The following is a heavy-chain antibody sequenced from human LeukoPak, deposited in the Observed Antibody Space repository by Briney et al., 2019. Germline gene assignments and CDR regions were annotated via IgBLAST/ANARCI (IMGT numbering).Heavy chain of an antibody. CDR1: GFIVSSNH. J-gene: IGHJ4*02. CDR2: IYSGGGT. D-gene: IGHD3-9*01. CDR3: AKDRSVLRYFDWLLSNFDY. V-gene: IGHV3-53*01. Sequence: GGSLRLSCAASGFIVSSNHMSWVRQAPGKGLEWVSVIYSGGGTYYADSVKGRFTISRDNSKNTLYLQMNSLRAEDTAVYYCAKDRSVLRYFDWLLSNFDYWGQGTLVTVSS.